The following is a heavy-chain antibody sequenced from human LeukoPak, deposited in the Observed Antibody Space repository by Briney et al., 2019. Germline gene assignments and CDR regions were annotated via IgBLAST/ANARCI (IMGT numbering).Heavy chain of an antibody. CDR2: INHSGST. J-gene: IGHJ4*02. V-gene: IGHV4-34*01. CDR3: ARGRGYCSGGSCSHYFDY. CDR1: GFTFSDYY. D-gene: IGHD2-15*01. Sequence: GSLRLSCAVSGFTFSDYYMSWIRQAPGKGLEWIGEINHSGSTNYNPSLKSRVTISVDTSKNQFSLKLSSVTAADTAVYYCARGRGYCSGGSCSHYFDYWGQGTLVTVSS.